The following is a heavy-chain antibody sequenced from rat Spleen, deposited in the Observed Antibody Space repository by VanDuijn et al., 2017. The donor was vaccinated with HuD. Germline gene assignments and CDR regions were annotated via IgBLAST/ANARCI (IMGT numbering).Heavy chain of an antibody. V-gene: IGHV5-19*01. D-gene: IGHD1-4*01. J-gene: IGHJ3*01. CDR3: ARPPGYPAY. Sequence: EVQLVESGGGLVQPGGSLKVSCAASGFTFSNYDMAWVRQAPTKGLEWVASISPSGGSTYYRDSVKGRFTVSRDNAKSTLYLQMDSLRSEDTATYYCARPPGYPAYWGQGTLVTVSS. CDR1: GFTFSNYD. CDR2: ISPSGGST.